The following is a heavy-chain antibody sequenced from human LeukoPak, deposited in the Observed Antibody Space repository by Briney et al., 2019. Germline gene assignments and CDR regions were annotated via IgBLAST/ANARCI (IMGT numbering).Heavy chain of an antibody. J-gene: IGHJ4*02. Sequence: GGSLRLSCVASGFTFSSYGMSWVRQAPGKGLEWVSYVSATGYTTSYADSVKGRFTISRDNSKNTLYLQMNSLRAEDTAVYYCAKSAYCSGGSCYYFDYWGQGTLVTVSS. V-gene: IGHV3-23*01. CDR1: GFTFSSYG. CDR2: VSATGYTT. D-gene: IGHD2-15*01. CDR3: AKSAYCSGGSCYYFDY.